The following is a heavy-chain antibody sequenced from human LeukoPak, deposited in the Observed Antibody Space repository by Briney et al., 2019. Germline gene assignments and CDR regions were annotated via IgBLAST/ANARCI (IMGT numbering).Heavy chain of an antibody. Sequence: SETLSLTCTVSGGSISSYYWSWIRQPAGKGLEWIGRIYTSGSTNYNPSLKSRVTMSVDTSKNQFSLKLSSVTAADTAVYYCARSDCSGGSCYYFDYWGQGTLVTVSS. CDR3: ARSDCSGGSCYYFDY. J-gene: IGHJ4*02. D-gene: IGHD2-15*01. CDR2: IYTSGST. V-gene: IGHV4-4*07. CDR1: GGSISSYY.